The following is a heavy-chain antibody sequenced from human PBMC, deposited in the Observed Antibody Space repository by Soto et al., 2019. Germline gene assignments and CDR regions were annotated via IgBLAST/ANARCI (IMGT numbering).Heavy chain of an antibody. V-gene: IGHV3-53*04. CDR1: GFTVSSNY. J-gene: IGHJ4*02. CDR3: ARGSIVVVPAAPDY. Sequence: GGSLRLSCAASGFTVSSNYMSWVRQAPGKGLEWVSVIYCGGSTYYADSVKGRFTISRHNSKNTLYLQMNSLRAEDTAVYYCARGSIVVVPAAPDYWGQGTLVTVSS. CDR2: IYCGGST. D-gene: IGHD2-2*01.